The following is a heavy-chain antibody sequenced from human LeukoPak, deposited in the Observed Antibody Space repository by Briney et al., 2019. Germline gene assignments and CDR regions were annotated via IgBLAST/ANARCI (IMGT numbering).Heavy chain of an antibody. V-gene: IGHV3-43*02. J-gene: IGHJ4*02. CDR3: AKDIEAGTARFSFDY. CDR1: GFSFAYYA. CDR2: ITANGDGT. D-gene: IGHD2-21*02. Sequence: PGGSLRLSCAASGFSFAYYAMHWVRQAPGKGLEWVSLITANGDGTYYADSVKGRFTISRDNSKNSLSLQMNSLRTEDTALYYCAKDIEAGTARFSFDYWGQGTLVAVSS.